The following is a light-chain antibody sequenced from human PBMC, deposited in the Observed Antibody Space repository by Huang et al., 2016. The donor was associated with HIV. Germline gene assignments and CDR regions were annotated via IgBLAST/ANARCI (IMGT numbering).Light chain of an antibody. CDR1: QNISSW. CDR2: KIS. V-gene: IGKV1-5*03. Sequence: DIQLTQSPSTLSASVGDRLTTTCRASQNISSWLAWYQQKPGKAPKLLIYKISSLESGVPSRFSGSGSGTKFTRTINSLQPDDIGTYYCQYGETFGQVSKVEVK. J-gene: IGKJ1*01. CDR3: QYGET.